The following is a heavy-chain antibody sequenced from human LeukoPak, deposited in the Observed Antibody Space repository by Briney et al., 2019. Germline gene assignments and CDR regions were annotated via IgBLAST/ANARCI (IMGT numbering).Heavy chain of an antibody. CDR1: SGSVSNYY. CDR3: ARAGGSRRGYSF. J-gene: IGHJ4*02. V-gene: IGHV4-59*02. CDR2: IYYSGST. D-gene: IGHD3-3*01. Sequence: SETLSLTCTVSSGSVSNYYWSWIRQPPGKGLEWIGYIYYSGSTNYNPSLKSRVTISIDTSKSQFSLNLSSVTAADTAVYYCARAGGSRRGYSFWGQGTLVTVSS.